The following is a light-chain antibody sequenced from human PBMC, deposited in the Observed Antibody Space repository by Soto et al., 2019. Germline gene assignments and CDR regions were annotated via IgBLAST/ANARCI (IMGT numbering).Light chain of an antibody. CDR2: GAS. J-gene: IGKJ5*01. Sequence: EIVMTQSPSTLSVSPGERATLSCRASQSVSSNLAWYQQKPGQAPRLLIFGASTRATGFPARFSGSGSGTDFTLIISSLQSEDFAVYYCQQYNNWPITFGQGTRLEIK. CDR3: QQYNNWPIT. V-gene: IGKV3-15*01. CDR1: QSVSSN.